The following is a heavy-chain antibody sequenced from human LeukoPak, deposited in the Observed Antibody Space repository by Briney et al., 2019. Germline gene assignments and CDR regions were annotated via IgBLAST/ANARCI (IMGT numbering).Heavy chain of an antibody. CDR1: ESSFTSYS. V-gene: IGHV5-51*03. J-gene: IGHJ4*02. Sequence: GEPWNTSGKRSESSFTSYSCGWARQLPGKGLEWFGIFYPGESDTRYSPSFQGQVTISADKSISTAYLQWSSLKASDTAMYYCAGTKGGAAAGTVVDYWGQGTLVTVSS. CDR2: FYPGESDT. CDR3: AGTKGGAAAGTVVDY. D-gene: IGHD6-13*01.